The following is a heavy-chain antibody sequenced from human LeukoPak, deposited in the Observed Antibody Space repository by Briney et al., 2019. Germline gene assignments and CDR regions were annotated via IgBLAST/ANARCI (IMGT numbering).Heavy chain of an antibody. J-gene: IGHJ4*02. D-gene: IGHD3-3*01. CDR2: IYHSGST. V-gene: IGHV4-38-2*01. CDR3: ARHVLSSRFLEWLLTLIHFDY. CDR1: GDSISSGYY. Sequence: SETLSLTCAVSGDSISSGYYWGWIRPRPGKGVEWIGGIYHSGSTYYNQSLKRRVTMSGDTSKKQLYLKVSSVTAADTCVYYCARHVLSSRFLEWLLTLIHFDYWGQGTLVTVSS.